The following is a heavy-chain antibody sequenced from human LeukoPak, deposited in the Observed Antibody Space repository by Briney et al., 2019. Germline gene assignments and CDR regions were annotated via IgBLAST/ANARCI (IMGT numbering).Heavy chain of an antibody. CDR1: GFTFSRYW. D-gene: IGHD1-26*01. CDR3: VRDNRSYNFDY. J-gene: IGHJ4*02. Sequence: GSLRLSCAASGFTFSRYWMHWVRQAPGKGLVWVSCIKSDGSSTSTADSAKGRSTISRDNAKNTVYLQMNSLRAEDRAVYYCVRDNRSYNFDYWGQGTLVTVSS. CDR2: IKSDGSST. V-gene: IGHV3-74*01.